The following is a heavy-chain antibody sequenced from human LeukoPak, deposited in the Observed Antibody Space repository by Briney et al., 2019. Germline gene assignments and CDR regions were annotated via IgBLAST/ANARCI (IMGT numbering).Heavy chain of an antibody. V-gene: IGHV3-23*01. D-gene: IGHD2-15*01. CDR1: GFTFSSSA. Sequence: GASLRLSCAASGFTFSSSAMSWVRQAPGKGLEWVSAISNNGGHTYYADSVQGRFTISRDDSKSTLCLQMNSLRAEDTAVYYCAKQLGYCSDGSCYFPYWGQGTLVTVSS. J-gene: IGHJ4*02. CDR2: ISNNGGHT. CDR3: AKQLGYCSDGSCYFPY.